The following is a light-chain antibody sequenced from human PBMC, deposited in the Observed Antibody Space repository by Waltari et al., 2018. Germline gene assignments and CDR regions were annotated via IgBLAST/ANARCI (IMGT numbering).Light chain of an antibody. CDR3: QHYDNLLLT. CDR1: QDIANY. V-gene: IGKV1-33*01. Sequence: DIQMTQSPSSLSASVGDRVTISCQACQDIANYLNWDQQKPGKAPKPLIYLASNLETGVPSRFSGSGSGAYFTFTISSLQPEDIATYYCQHYDNLLLTFGGGTKVEIK. J-gene: IGKJ4*01. CDR2: LAS.